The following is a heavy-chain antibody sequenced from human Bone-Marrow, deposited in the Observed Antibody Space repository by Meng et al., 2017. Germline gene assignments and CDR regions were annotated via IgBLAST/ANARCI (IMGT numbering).Heavy chain of an antibody. J-gene: IGHJ3*02. Sequence: GSLRLSCTVSGGSISSYYWSWIRQPPGKGLEWIGYIYYSGSTNYNPSLKSRVTISVDTSKNQFSLKLSSVTAADTAVYYCARSHDSSGYYYTLAFDIWGQGTMDTVSS. CDR3: ARSHDSSGYYYTLAFDI. D-gene: IGHD3-22*01. V-gene: IGHV4-59*01. CDR1: GGSISSYY. CDR2: IYYSGST.